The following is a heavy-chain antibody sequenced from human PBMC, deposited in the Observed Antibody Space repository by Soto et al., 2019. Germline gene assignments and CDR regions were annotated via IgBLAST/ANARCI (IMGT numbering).Heavy chain of an antibody. D-gene: IGHD3-10*01. CDR1: GFTFSGSA. CDR2: IRSKANSYAT. CDR3: TRIRPITMVRGVPDGMDV. V-gene: IGHV3-73*01. Sequence: GGSLRLSCAAPGFTFSGSAMHWVRQASGKGLEWVGRIRSKANSYATAYAASVKGRFTISRDDSKNTAYLQMNSLKTEDTAVYYCTRIRPITMVRGVPDGMDVWGQGTTVTVSS. J-gene: IGHJ6*02.